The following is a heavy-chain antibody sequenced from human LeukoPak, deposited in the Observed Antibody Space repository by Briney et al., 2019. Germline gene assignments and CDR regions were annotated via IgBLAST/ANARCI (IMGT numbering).Heavy chain of an antibody. V-gene: IGHV1-46*01. CDR3: ARDDNGDNWFGP. D-gene: IGHD4-17*01. CDR1: GYTFTSYG. Sequence: ASVKVSCKASGYTFTSYGISWVRQAPGQGLEWMGVINPSGGSTSYALKFQGRVTMTRDTSTSTVYMELSSLRSGDTAVYYRARDDNGDNWFGPWGQGTLVTVSS. J-gene: IGHJ5*02. CDR2: INPSGGST.